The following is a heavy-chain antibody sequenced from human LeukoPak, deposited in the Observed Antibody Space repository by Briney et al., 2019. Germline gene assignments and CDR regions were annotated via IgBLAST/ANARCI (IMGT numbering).Heavy chain of an antibody. J-gene: IGHJ4*02. CDR3: ARDYRYGSGSYHNY. CDR1: GFTVSSNY. V-gene: IGHV3-53*04. CDR2: IYSGGST. D-gene: IGHD3-10*01. Sequence: PGGSLRLSCAASGFTVSSNYMSWVRQAPGKGLEWVSVIYSGGSTYYADSVKGRFTISRHNSKNTLYLRMNSLRAEDTAVYYCARDYRYGSGSYHNYWGQGTLVTVSS.